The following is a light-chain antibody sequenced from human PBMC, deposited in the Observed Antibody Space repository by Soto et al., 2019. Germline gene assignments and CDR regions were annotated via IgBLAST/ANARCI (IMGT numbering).Light chain of an antibody. Sequence: QSALTQPASVSGSPGQSITISCTGTSSDVGGYNYVSWYQQHPGKAPKLMIYEVSNRPSGVSNRFSGSKSGNTASLTISGVPGGDEGDFFCRPFTSSRTRVFGGRTKLTVL. CDR3: RPFTSSRTRV. V-gene: IGLV2-14*01. CDR1: SSDVGGYNY. J-gene: IGLJ3*02. CDR2: EVS.